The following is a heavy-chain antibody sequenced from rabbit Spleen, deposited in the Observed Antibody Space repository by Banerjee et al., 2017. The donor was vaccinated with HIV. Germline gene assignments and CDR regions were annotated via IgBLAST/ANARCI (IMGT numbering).Heavy chain of an antibody. CDR2: IDPVFSST. CDR3: ARDTGSSFSTYGMDL. J-gene: IGHJ6*01. CDR1: GFDFSNYY. Sequence: QLKESGGGLVQPGGSLKLSCRASGFDFSNYYMNWVRQAPGKGLEWIGYIDPVFSSTYYASWVNGRFTISSHNAQNTLYLQLNSLTAADTATYFCARDTGSSFSTYGMDLWGQGTLVTVS. D-gene: IGHD8-1*01. V-gene: IGHV1S7*01.